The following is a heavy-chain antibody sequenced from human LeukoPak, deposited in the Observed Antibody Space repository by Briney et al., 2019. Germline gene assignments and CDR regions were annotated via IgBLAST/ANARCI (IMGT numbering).Heavy chain of an antibody. CDR2: ISGSGGST. CDR3: ARDTNYDILTGYYY. J-gene: IGHJ4*02. V-gene: IGHV3-23*01. Sequence: GGSLRLSCAASGFTFSSYAMSWVRQAPGKGLEWVSAISGSGGSTYYADSVKGRFTISRDNSKNTLYLQMNSLRAEDTAVYYCARDTNYDILTGYYYWGQGTLVTVSS. D-gene: IGHD3-9*01. CDR1: GFTFSSYA.